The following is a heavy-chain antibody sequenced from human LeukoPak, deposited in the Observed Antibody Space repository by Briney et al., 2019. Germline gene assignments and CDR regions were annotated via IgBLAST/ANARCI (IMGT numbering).Heavy chain of an antibody. CDR2: ISGSGGST. CDR3: AKGLSSGYYGYYFDY. Sequence: QPGGSLRLSCAASGFTFSSYAMSWVRQAPGKGLEWVSTISGSGGSTNYADSVKGRFTISRDNSKNTLYLQMNSLRAEDTAVYYCAKGLSSGYYGYYFDYWGQGTLVTVSS. CDR1: GFTFSSYA. D-gene: IGHD6-19*01. J-gene: IGHJ4*02. V-gene: IGHV3-23*01.